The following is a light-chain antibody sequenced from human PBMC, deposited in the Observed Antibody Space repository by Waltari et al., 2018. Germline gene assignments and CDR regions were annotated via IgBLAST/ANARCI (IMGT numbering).Light chain of an antibody. CDR3: QSYDSSLSASV. Sequence: QSVLTPPPSVSGAPAQRVTISCTGSSPNIAAGSDVHWYQHLPGTAPKLLIYVNNNRPSGVPDRFSGSKSGTSASLAITGLQPEDESDYYCQSYDSSLSASVFGGGTKLTVL. J-gene: IGLJ3*02. CDR1: SPNIAAGSD. V-gene: IGLV1-40*01. CDR2: VNN.